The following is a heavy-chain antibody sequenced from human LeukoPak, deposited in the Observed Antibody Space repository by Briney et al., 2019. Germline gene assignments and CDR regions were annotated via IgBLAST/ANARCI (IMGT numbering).Heavy chain of an antibody. J-gene: IGHJ4*02. CDR1: GGSISSSSYY. D-gene: IGHD3-22*01. V-gene: IGHV4-39*07. CDR2: IYYSGST. Sequence: ASETLSLTCTVSGGSISSSSYYWGWIRQPPGKGLEWIGSIYYSGSTYYNPSLKSRVTISVDTSKNQFSLKLSSVTAADTAVYYCARVRYYYDSSGYYPDYWGQGTLVTVSS. CDR3: ARVRYYYDSSGYYPDY.